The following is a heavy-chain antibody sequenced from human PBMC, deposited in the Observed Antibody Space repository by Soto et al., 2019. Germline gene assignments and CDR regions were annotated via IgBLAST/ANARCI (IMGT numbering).Heavy chain of an antibody. V-gene: IGHV4-59*01. CDR1: GGSFSPIY. J-gene: IGHJ6*02. CDR3: ARVPDV. CDR2: IYYGGST. Sequence: SETLSLTCTVSGGSFSPIYWSWIRQPPGKGLEWIGYIYYGGSTNYNPSLKSRVTISVDRSKNQFSLKLSSVTAADTAVYYCARVPDVWGQGTTVTVSS.